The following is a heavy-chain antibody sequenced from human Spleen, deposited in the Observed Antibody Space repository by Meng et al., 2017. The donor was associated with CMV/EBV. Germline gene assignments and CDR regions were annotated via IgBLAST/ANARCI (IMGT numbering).Heavy chain of an antibody. D-gene: IGHD6-13*01. Sequence: LSCAVSCGSSSSSTWWGWVRQPPGKGLEGIGEIYHSGSTNYNPSLKSRVTISVDKSKNQFSLKLSSVTAADTAVYYCAGGAAAGIGYWGQGTLVTVSS. CDR3: AGGAAAGIGY. CDR1: CGSSSSSTW. CDR2: IYHSGST. J-gene: IGHJ4*02. V-gene: IGHV4-4*02.